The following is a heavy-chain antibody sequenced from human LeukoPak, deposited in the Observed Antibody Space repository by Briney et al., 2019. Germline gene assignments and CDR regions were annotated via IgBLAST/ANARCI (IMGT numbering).Heavy chain of an antibody. CDR3: AKGGSDYDDHGYSFDY. V-gene: IGHV3-7*01. CDR1: GFTFTNYW. Sequence: PGGSLRLSCAASGFTFTNYWMNWVRQAPGKGLEWVANIKHDGSERYYVDSVKGRFTISRDNANNSLYLQMNSLRVEDTAVYYCAKGGSDYDDHGYSFDYWGQGALVTVSS. D-gene: IGHD1-26*01. J-gene: IGHJ4*02. CDR2: IKHDGSER.